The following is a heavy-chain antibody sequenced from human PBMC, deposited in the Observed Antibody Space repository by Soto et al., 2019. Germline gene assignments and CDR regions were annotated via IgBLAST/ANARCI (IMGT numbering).Heavy chain of an antibody. Sequence: SETLSLTCTVSGGSISIYYWSWMRHPPGKGLEWIGYIYYSGSTNYNPSLKSRVTISVDTSKNQFSLKLSSVTAADTAVYYCARVYDDYGGNNWFDPWGQGTLVTVSS. CDR2: IYYSGST. CDR3: ARVYDDYGGNNWFDP. D-gene: IGHD4-17*01. CDR1: GGSISIYY. V-gene: IGHV4-59*01. J-gene: IGHJ5*02.